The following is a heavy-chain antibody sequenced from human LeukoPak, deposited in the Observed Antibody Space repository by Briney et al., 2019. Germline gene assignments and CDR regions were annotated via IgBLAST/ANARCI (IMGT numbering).Heavy chain of an antibody. CDR3: ARDHGYSSGWYNY. J-gene: IGHJ4*02. V-gene: IGHV1-2*06. D-gene: IGHD6-19*01. CDR2: INPNSGGT. Sequence: ASVKVPCKASGYTFTGYYMHWVRQAPGQGLEWMGRINPNSGGTNYAQKFQGRVTMTRDTSISTAYMELSRLRSDDTAVYYCARDHGYSSGWYNYWGQGTLVTISS. CDR1: GYTFTGYY.